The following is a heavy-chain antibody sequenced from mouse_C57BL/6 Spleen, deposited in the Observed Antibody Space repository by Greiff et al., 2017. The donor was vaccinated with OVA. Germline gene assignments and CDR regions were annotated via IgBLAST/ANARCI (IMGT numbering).Heavy chain of an antibody. D-gene: IGHD2-4*01. V-gene: IGHV1-15*01. Sequence: VKLQESGAELVRPGASVTLSCKASGYTFTDYEMHWVKQTPVHGLEWIGAIDPETGGTAYNQKFKGKAILTADKSSSTAYMELRSLTSEDSAVYYCTRSYDYDGFAYWGQGTLVTVSA. CDR3: TRSYDYDGFAY. CDR1: GYTFTDYE. J-gene: IGHJ3*01. CDR2: IDPETGGT.